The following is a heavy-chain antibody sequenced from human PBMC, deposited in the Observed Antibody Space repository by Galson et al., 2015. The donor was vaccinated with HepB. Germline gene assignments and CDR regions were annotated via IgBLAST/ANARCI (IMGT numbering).Heavy chain of an antibody. CDR3: ARNPASYDYYNMDV. Sequence: SLRLSCAASGFSFISHSMNWVRHSPGKGLEWLADNCSGGGKYYADSARGRFTISREHAKKTMYLHMSSLRVEDTGIYYCARNPASYDYYNMDVWGQGTTVTVSS. V-gene: IGHV3-48*01. CDR2: NCSGGGK. D-gene: IGHD6-25*01. CDR1: GFSFISHS. J-gene: IGHJ6*02.